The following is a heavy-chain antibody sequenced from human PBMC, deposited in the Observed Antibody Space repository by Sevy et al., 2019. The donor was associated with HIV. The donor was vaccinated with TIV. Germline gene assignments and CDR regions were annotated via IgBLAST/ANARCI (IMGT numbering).Heavy chain of an antibody. J-gene: IGHJ4*02. CDR2: IYNDGRT. CDR1: GFTVTSNY. D-gene: IGHD4-17*01. Sequence: GGSLRLSCAASGFTVTSNYINWVRQAPGKGPEWVSVIYNDGRTYYADSVKGRFTSSRDNSKNTVYLQMNSLRSEDTSVYYCAREPGGDYYFDYWGQGTLVTVSS. V-gene: IGHV3-66*02. CDR3: AREPGGDYYFDY.